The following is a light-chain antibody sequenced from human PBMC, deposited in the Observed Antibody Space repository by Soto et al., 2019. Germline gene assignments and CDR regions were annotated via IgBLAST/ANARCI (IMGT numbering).Light chain of an antibody. CDR2: AAS. Sequence: IQMTQSPCARAAPAGDGGPSTCRASQSIDTYSNWYQQKPGKAPKLLIYAASSLQSGVPSGFSGSGSGTDFTLTISSLQPEDFATYYCQQSYSTVTFGQGTKVDIK. CDR1: QSIDTY. CDR3: QQSYSTVT. V-gene: IGKV1-39*01. J-gene: IGKJ1*01.